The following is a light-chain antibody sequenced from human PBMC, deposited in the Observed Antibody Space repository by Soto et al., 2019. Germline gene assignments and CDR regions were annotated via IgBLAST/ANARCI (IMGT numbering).Light chain of an antibody. Sequence: DIQMTQSPSSLSSSLGDRVTITCRASQSISSYLNWYQQKPGKAPKLLIYAASSLQSGVPSRFSGSGSGTDFTLTISSLTPEDFATDYCQQSYSPLTFGGGTKVDI. CDR2: AAS. J-gene: IGKJ4*01. CDR3: QQSYSPLT. CDR1: QSISSY. V-gene: IGKV1-39*01.